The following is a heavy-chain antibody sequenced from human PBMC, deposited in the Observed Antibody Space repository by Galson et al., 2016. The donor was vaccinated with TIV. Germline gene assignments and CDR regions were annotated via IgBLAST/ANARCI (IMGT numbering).Heavy chain of an antibody. CDR3: ARAPISIFGLATSYYFDY. D-gene: IGHD3-3*01. J-gene: IGHJ4*02. CDR2: IDWDDDK. Sequence: LVKPTQTLTLTCTFSGFSLSTYGMSVGWIRQPPGKALEWLARIDWDDDKFYNSSLKTRLTISKDISRNQVVLTMTNMDPVDTATYYCARAPISIFGLATSYYFDYWGQGTLVTVSS. V-gene: IGHV2-70*16. CDR1: GFSLSTYGMS.